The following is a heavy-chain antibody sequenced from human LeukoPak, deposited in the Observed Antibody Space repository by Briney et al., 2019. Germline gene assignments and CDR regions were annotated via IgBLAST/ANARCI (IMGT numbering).Heavy chain of an antibody. D-gene: IGHD3-9*01. CDR3: AKEGVWLANYYYYYEMDV. Sequence: ASVKVSCKASGYTFTSYDINWVRQATGQGLEWMGWMNPNSGNTGYAQKFQGRVTITRNTSISTAYMELSSLRSEDTAVYYCAKEGVWLANYYYYYEMDVWGQGTTVTVSS. J-gene: IGHJ6*02. CDR2: MNPNSGNT. V-gene: IGHV1-8*01. CDR1: GYTFTSYD.